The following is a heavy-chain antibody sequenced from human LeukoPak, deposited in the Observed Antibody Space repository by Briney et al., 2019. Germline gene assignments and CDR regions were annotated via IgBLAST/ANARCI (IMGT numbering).Heavy chain of an antibody. V-gene: IGHV1-18*04. J-gene: IGHJ4*02. CDR3: ARDDYSGSYYAHDY. D-gene: IGHD1-26*01. CDR1: GYTFTSYW. Sequence: ASVKVSCKASGYTFTSYWIYWVRQAPGQGLEWMGWISAYNGNTNYAQKLQGRVTMTTDTSTSTAYMELRSLRSDDTAVYYCARDDYSGSYYAHDYWGQGTLVTVSS. CDR2: ISAYNGNT.